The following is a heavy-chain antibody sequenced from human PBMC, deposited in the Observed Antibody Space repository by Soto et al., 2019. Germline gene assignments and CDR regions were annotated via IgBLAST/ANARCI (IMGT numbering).Heavy chain of an antibody. CDR2: VDPEDGET. J-gene: IGHJ5*02. CDR1: GYTFTEYF. CDR3: ESEASRQRGWPP. Sequence: GASVKVSCKVSGYTFTEYFIYWVRQAPGKGLQWMGLVDPEDGETVYAPNFQARLTITADTSAGTAFMDLSSLISDDTATYYCESEASRQRGWPPWGQGTL. V-gene: IGHV1-69-2*01. D-gene: IGHD6-19*01.